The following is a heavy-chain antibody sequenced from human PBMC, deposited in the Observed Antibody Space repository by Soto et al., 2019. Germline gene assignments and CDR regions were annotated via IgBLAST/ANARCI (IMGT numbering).Heavy chain of an antibody. Sequence: GGSLRLSCAASGFTFSSYAMSWVRQAPGKGLEWVSAISGSGGSTYYADSVKGRFTISRDNSKNTLYLQMNSLRAEDTAVYYCANPRYDFWSGYQGDVWGKGTTVTVSS. CDR3: ANPRYDFWSGYQGDV. V-gene: IGHV3-23*01. J-gene: IGHJ6*04. D-gene: IGHD3-3*01. CDR2: ISGSGGST. CDR1: GFTFSSYA.